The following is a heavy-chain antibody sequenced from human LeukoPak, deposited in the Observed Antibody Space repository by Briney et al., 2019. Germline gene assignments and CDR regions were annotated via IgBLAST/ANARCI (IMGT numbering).Heavy chain of an antibody. J-gene: IGHJ4*02. D-gene: IGHD2-2*01. CDR1: GFIFSNYA. CDR2: IGGSGSRT. V-gene: IGHV3-23*01. Sequence: GGSLRLSCAASGFIFSNYAMNWVRQAPGKGLEWVSGIGGSGSRTYYADSVKGRFTISRDNSKNTLYLQMNSLRGEDTAVYFCAKDLTGGAPAAIGGYYWGQGTLVTVSS. CDR3: AKDLTGGAPAAIGGYY.